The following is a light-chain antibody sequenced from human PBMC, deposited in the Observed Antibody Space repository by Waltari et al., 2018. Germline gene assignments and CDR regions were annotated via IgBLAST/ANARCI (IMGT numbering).Light chain of an antibody. CDR1: QGISSY. V-gene: IGKV1-8*01. CDR3: QQYYSHPPT. Sequence: AIRITQSPSSLSASTGDRVTITCRASQGISSYLAWYQQKPGKAPKFLIYAASTSQSGVPSRFSGSGSGTDFTLTISCLQSEDFASYYCQQYYSHPPTFGQGTKVENK. J-gene: IGKJ1*01. CDR2: AAS.